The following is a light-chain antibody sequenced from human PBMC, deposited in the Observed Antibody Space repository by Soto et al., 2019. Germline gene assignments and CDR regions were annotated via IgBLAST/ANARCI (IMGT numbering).Light chain of an antibody. CDR3: EAWDGSLNVVL. CDR2: SNN. J-gene: IGLJ2*01. CDR1: SSNIGTHT. Sequence: QSVLTQPPSASGTPGQRVTISCSGSSSNIGTHTVNWYQHLPGSAPKLLIYSNNQRPSGVPDRFSGSKSGTSASLAISGLQPDDEADYYCEAWDGSLNVVLFGGGTKLTVL. V-gene: IGLV1-44*01.